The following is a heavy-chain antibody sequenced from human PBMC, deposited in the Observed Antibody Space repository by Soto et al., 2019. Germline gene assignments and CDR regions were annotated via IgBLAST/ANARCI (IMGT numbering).Heavy chain of an antibody. V-gene: IGHV4-61*01. CDR3: ARMAVTEIDP. Sequence: SETLSLTCTVSGGSVSSGSYYWSWIRQPPGKGLEWIGYIYYSGSTNYNPSLKSRVTISVDTSKNQFSLKLSSVTAADTAVYYCARMAVTEIDPWGQGTLVTVSS. CDR2: IYYSGST. D-gene: IGHD2-21*02. CDR1: GGSVSSGSYY. J-gene: IGHJ5*02.